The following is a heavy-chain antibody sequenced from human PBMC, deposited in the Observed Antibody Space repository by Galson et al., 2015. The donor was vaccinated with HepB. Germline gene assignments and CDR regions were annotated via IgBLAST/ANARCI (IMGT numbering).Heavy chain of an antibody. Sequence: LRLSCAASGFTFSSYSMNWVRQAPGKGLEWVSYISSSSSTIYYADSVKGRFTISRDNAKNSLYLQMNSLRAEDTAVYYCARDSSRVAYYYYGMDVWGQGTTVTVSS. V-gene: IGHV3-48*01. J-gene: IGHJ6*02. CDR3: ARDSSRVAYYYYGMDV. CDR2: ISSSSSTI. CDR1: GFTFSSYS.